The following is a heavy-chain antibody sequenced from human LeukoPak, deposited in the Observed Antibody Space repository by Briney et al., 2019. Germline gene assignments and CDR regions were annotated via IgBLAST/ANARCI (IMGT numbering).Heavy chain of an antibody. Sequence: PSETLSLTCTVSGGSISSGGYYWSWIRQHPGKGLEWIGYIYYSGSTYYNPSLKSRVIISVDTSKNQFSLKLSSVTAADTAVYYCARDWSDGPAAMWGWFDPWGQGTLVTVSS. CDR3: ARDWSDGPAAMWGWFDP. D-gene: IGHD2-2*01. J-gene: IGHJ5*02. CDR1: GGSISSGGYY. CDR2: IYYSGST. V-gene: IGHV4-31*03.